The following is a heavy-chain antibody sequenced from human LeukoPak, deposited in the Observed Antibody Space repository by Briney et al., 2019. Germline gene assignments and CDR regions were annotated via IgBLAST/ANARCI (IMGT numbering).Heavy chain of an antibody. J-gene: IGHJ4*02. CDR1: GYSTSSGYY. D-gene: IGHD6-19*01. CDR2: VYHSGST. V-gene: IGHV4-38-2*01. CDR3: ARRHSSGWLFDY. Sequence: PSETLSLTCAVSGYSTSSGYYWGWVRHPPGKGLERIGNVYHSGSTFYNPSLKSRVTMSVDTSKNQFSLKLSSVTAADTAVYYCARRHSSGWLFDYWGQGTLVTVSS.